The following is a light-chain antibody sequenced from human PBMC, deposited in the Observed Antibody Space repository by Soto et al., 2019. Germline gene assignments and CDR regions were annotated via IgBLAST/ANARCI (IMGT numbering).Light chain of an antibody. Sequence: DTQMTQSPSSLSASVGARVTITCRASQTVRRYLNWYQQKPGKAPTLLIYAASTLESAVPPRFSGAGSETEFTLTINGLQPDDFATYYCQQTFSTPITFGQGTRPEV. V-gene: IGKV1-39*01. CDR1: QTVRRY. CDR3: QQTFSTPIT. CDR2: AAS. J-gene: IGKJ5*01.